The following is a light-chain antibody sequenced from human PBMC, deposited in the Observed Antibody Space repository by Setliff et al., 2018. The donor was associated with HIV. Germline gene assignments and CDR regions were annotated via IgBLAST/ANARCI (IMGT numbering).Light chain of an antibody. V-gene: IGLV2-23*02. CDR3: CSYAGSRSVV. Sequence: QSALTQPASVSGSPGQSITISCTGTSSDVGGYYLVSWYQHHPGKVPKLLIYEVDKRPSGVSDRFSGSKSGNTASLRISGLQTDDEAYYYCCSYAGSRSVVVATGPKV. CDR2: EVD. J-gene: IGLJ1*01. CDR1: SSDVGGYYL.